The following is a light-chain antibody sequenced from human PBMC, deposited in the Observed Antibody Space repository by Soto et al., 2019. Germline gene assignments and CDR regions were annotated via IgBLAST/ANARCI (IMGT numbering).Light chain of an antibody. CDR1: SSDVGSYNY. V-gene: IGLV2-8*01. Sequence: QSALTQPPSASGSPGQSVTISCTGTSSDVGSYNYVSWYQQHPGKAPKLMVYEVTKRPSGVPDRFSGSKSGNTASLTVSGLQAEAEADYYCSSYAGSNYFVVFGGGTKLTVL. CDR2: EVT. J-gene: IGLJ2*01. CDR3: SSYAGSNYFVV.